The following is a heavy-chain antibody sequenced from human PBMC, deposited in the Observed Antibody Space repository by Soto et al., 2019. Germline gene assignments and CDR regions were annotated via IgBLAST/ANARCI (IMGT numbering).Heavy chain of an antibody. Sequence: EVQLLESGGGLVQPGGSLRLSCAASGFTFSSYAMSWVRQAPGKGLEWVSAISGSGGSTYYADSVKGRFTISRDNSKNTLYLEKNHLRAEDTAVYYCAPQPPPPPNYYDSSGHPGAFDIWGQGTMVTVSS. V-gene: IGHV3-23*01. CDR3: APQPPPPPNYYDSSGHPGAFDI. J-gene: IGHJ3*02. CDR1: GFTFSSYA. CDR2: ISGSGGST. D-gene: IGHD3-22*01.